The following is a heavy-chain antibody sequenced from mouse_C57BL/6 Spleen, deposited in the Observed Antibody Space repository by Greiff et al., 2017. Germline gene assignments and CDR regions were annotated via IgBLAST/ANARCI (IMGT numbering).Heavy chain of an antibody. Sequence: VQLQQPGAELVKPGASVKMSCKASGYTFTSYWITWVKQRPGQGLEWIGDIYPGSGSTNYNEKFKSKATLTVDPSSSTAYMQLSSLTSEDSAVYYCARGTTVVADAMDYWGQGTSVTVSS. J-gene: IGHJ4*01. CDR2: IYPGSGST. CDR3: ARGTTVVADAMDY. D-gene: IGHD1-1*01. CDR1: GYTFTSYW. V-gene: IGHV1-55*01.